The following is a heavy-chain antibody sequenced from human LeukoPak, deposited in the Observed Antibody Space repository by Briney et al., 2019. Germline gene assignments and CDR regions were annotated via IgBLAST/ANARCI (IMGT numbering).Heavy chain of an antibody. CDR3: ARGYSSGWYYFDY. J-gene: IGHJ4*02. CDR2: IYYSGST. V-gene: IGHV4-59*01. D-gene: IGHD6-19*01. Sequence: SETLSLTCTVSGGSISSYYWSWIRQPPGKGLEWIGYIYYSGSTNYNPSLKSRVTISVDTSKNQFSLKLSSVTAADTAVYYCARGYSSGWYYFDYWGQGTLVAVSS. CDR1: GGSISSYY.